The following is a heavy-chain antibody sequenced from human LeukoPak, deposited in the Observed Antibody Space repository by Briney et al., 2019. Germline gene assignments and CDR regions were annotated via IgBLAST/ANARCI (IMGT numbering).Heavy chain of an antibody. CDR1: GFTFSSYW. Sequence: GGSLRLSCAASGFTFSSYWMSWVRQAPGKGLEWVANIKQDGSEKYYVDSVKGRFTISRDNAKNSLYLQMNSLRAEDTAVYYCVRDLILRYYYGMDVWGKGTTVTVSS. CDR3: VRDLILRYYYGMDV. CDR2: IKQDGSEK. V-gene: IGHV3-7*01. J-gene: IGHJ6*04. D-gene: IGHD3-9*01.